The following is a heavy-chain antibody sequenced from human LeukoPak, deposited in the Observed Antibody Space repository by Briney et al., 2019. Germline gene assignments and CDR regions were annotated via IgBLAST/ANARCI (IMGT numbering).Heavy chain of an antibody. Sequence: RSETLSLTCTVSGGSISSSSYYWGWIRQPPGKGLEWIGSICYSGSTYYNPSLKSRVTISVDTSKNQFSLKLSSVTAADTAVYYCARGWIQLWNWGQGTLVTVSS. D-gene: IGHD5-18*01. CDR2: ICYSGST. CDR1: GGSISSSSYY. J-gene: IGHJ4*02. V-gene: IGHV4-39*01. CDR3: ARGWIQLWN.